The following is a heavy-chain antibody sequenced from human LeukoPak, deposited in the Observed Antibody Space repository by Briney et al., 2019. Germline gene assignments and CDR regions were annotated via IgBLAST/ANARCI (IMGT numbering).Heavy chain of an antibody. CDR3: ARQAKGYMDV. J-gene: IGHJ6*03. CDR1: GGSSSSSNYY. Sequence: PSETLSLTCTVSGGSSSSSNYYWGWIRQPPGKGLEWIGSIYYSGSTYYNPSLKSRVTISVDTSRNQTSLKLSSVTAADTAVYYCARQAKGYMDVWGKGTTVTVSS. V-gene: IGHV4-39*01. CDR2: IYYSGST.